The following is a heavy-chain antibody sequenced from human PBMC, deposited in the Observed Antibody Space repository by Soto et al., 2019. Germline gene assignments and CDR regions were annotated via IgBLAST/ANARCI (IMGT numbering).Heavy chain of an antibody. J-gene: IGHJ5*02. D-gene: IGHD3-3*01. CDR1: GGSISSYY. CDR3: ASSGYYDLWRGYYISPFWFDP. V-gene: IGHV4-59*01. Sequence: QVQLQESGPGLVKPSETLSLTCTVSGGSISSYYWSWIRQPPGKGLELIGYIYYSGSTNYNPSLTRRVTISVDTSKNQFSLKLSSVTAADTAVYYCASSGYYDLWRGYYISPFWFDPWGQGTLVTVSS. CDR2: IYYSGST.